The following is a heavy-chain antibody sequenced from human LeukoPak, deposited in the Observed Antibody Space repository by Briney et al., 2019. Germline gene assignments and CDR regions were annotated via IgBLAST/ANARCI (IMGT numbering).Heavy chain of an antibody. CDR1: GGSFSGYY. D-gene: IGHD1-26*01. J-gene: IGHJ5*02. V-gene: IGHV4-34*01. CDR3: ARLRIVGARGLDP. CDR2: INHSGST. Sequence: PSETLSLTCAVYGGSFSGYYWSWIRQPPGKGLEWIGEINHSGSTNYNPSLKSRVTISVDTSKNQFSLKLSSVTAADTAVYYCARLRIVGARGLDPWGQGTLVTVSS.